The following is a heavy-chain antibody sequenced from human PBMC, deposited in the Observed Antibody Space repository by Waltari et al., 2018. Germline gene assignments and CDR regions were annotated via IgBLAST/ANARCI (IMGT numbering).Heavy chain of an antibody. CDR1: GGSISGSSYY. V-gene: IGHV4-61*02. J-gene: IGHJ4*02. CDR2: IYTSGST. CDR3: ARESDTSGYYYDY. Sequence: QVQLQESGPGLVKPSQTLSLTCTVSGGSISGSSYYWSWIRQPAGKGLEWIGRIYTSGSTSYNPALKSQVTLSVDTSKNQFSLKLSSVTVADTAVYYCARESDTSGYYYDYWGQGTLVTVSS. D-gene: IGHD3-22*01.